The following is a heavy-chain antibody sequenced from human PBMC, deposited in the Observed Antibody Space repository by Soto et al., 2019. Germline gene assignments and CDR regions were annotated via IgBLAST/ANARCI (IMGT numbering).Heavy chain of an antibody. CDR2: IYWDDDK. Sequence: SGPTLVNPTQTLTLTCTFSGFSLSTSGVGVGWIRQPPGKALEWLALIYWDDDKRYSPSLKSRLTITKDTSKNQVVLTMTNMDPVDTATYYCAHRHGDQMDYIWGSYRYNNWFDPWGQGTLVTVSS. J-gene: IGHJ5*02. CDR1: GFSLSTSGVG. D-gene: IGHD3-16*02. CDR3: AHRHGDQMDYIWGSYRYNNWFDP. V-gene: IGHV2-5*02.